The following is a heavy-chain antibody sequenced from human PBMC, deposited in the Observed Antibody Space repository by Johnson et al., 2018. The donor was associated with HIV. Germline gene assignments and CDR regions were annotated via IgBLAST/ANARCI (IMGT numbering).Heavy chain of an antibody. V-gene: IGHV3-15*01. CDR3: APRGRVGGSYGDAFDI. Sequence: VQLVESGGGLVQPGGSLRLSCAASGFTFSDYYMSWIRQAPGKGLEWVGRIKSKTDGGPTDYAAPVKGRFTISRDDSKNTLYLQMNSLRAGDTAVYYCAPRGRVGGSYGDAFDIWGQGTMVTVSS. CDR1: GFTFSDYY. J-gene: IGHJ3*02. D-gene: IGHD1-26*01. CDR2: IKSKTDGGPT.